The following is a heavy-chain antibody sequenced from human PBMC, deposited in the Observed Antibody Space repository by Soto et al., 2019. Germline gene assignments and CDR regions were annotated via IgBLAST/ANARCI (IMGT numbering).Heavy chain of an antibody. J-gene: IGHJ4*02. Sequence: ESGGGLVKPGGSLRLSCAGSGFTFSSYTMNWVRQAPGKGLEWVSFINSRSNYIEYADSVRGRFTISRDNAKNALYLQMNSLRADDTAVYYCARDEVSTVTKLDYWGQGTLVTVSS. D-gene: IGHD4-17*01. CDR3: ARDEVSTVTKLDY. CDR1: GFTFSSYT. CDR2: INSRSNYI. V-gene: IGHV3-21*01.